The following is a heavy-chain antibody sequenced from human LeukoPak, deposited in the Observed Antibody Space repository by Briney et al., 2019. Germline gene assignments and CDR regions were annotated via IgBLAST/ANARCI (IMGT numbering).Heavy chain of an antibody. V-gene: IGHV5-51*01. CDR1: GYSFPTYW. CDR3: ARTYYYDSSGYNWDAFDI. CDR2: IYAGDSDT. J-gene: IGHJ3*02. Sequence: ESLKISCKGSGYSFPTYWIAWVRQMPGKGLEWMVIIYAGDSDTRYSPSFQGQVTISADKSISTAYLQWSSLKASDTAMYYCARTYYYDSSGYNWDAFDIWGQGTMVTVSS. D-gene: IGHD3-22*01.